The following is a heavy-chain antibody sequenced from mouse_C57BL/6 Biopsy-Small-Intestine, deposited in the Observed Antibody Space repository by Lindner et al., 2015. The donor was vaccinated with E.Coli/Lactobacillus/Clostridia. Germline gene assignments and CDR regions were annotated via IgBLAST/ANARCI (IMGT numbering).Heavy chain of an antibody. D-gene: IGHD2-4*01. CDR2: ISSVSSTI. Sequence: VQLQESGGGLVKPGGSLKLSCAASGFTFSDYGMHWVRQAPEKGLEWVAYISSVSSTIYYADTVKGRFTISRDNAKNTLFLQMTSLRSEDTAMYYCARYDYYFDYWGQGTTLTVSS. V-gene: IGHV5-17*01. CDR3: ARYDYYFDY. J-gene: IGHJ2*01. CDR1: GFTFSDYG.